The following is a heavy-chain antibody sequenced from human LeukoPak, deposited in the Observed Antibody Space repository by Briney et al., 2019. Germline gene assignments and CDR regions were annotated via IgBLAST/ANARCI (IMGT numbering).Heavy chain of an antibody. J-gene: IGHJ5*02. CDR3: ARGLATRRYTLVWTIQIWFDP. D-gene: IGHD3/OR15-3a*01. V-gene: IGHV1-8*01. Sequence: ASVKVSCKASGYTFTSYDINWVRQAPGQGLEWMGWMNPNSGNTGYAQKFQGRVTMTRNTSISTAYVELSSLRSEDTAVYYCARGLATRRYTLVWTIQIWFDPWGQGTLVTVSS. CDR2: MNPNSGNT. CDR1: GYTFTSYD.